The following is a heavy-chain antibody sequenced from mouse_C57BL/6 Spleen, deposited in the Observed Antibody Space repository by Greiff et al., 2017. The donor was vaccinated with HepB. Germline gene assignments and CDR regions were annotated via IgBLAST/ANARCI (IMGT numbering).Heavy chain of an antibody. J-gene: IGHJ1*03. CDR1: GFTFSDYY. Sequence: EVMLVESGGGLVQPGGSLKLSCAASGFTFSDYYMYWVRQTPEKRLEWVAYISNGGGSTYYPDTVKGRFTISRDNAKNTLYLQMSRLKSEDTAMYYCARQGLRYLGYFDVWGTGTTVTVSS. CDR3: ARQGLRYLGYFDV. CDR2: ISNGGGST. V-gene: IGHV5-12*01. D-gene: IGHD1-1*01.